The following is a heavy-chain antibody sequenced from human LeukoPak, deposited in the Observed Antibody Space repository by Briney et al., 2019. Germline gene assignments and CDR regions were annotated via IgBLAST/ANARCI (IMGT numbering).Heavy chain of an antibody. CDR1: GYTFTGYY. Sequence: ASVKVSCKASGYTFTGYYMHWVRQAPGQGLEWMGWISAYNGNTNYAQKLQGRVTMTTDTSTSTAYMELRSLRSDDTAVYYCARNSGSGWSRFYYFDYWGQGTLVTVSS. CDR3: ARNSGSGWSRFYYFDY. D-gene: IGHD6-19*01. CDR2: ISAYNGNT. J-gene: IGHJ4*02. V-gene: IGHV1-18*04.